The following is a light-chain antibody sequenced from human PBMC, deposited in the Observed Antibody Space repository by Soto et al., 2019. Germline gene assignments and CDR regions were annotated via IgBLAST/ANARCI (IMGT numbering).Light chain of an antibody. Sequence: QSVLTQPPSVSAAPGQKVTISCSGSTFNIGNNFVSWCQQLPGTAPKVLIYDNNQRPSGIPDRFSASKSGTSATLVITGLQTGDEAVYYCGTWDSTLSAYVFGAGTKATVL. J-gene: IGLJ1*01. CDR1: TFNIGNNF. CDR3: GTWDSTLSAYV. CDR2: DNN. V-gene: IGLV1-51*01.